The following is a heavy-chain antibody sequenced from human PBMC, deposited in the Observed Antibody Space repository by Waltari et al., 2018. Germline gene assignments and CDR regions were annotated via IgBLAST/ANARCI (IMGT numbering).Heavy chain of an antibody. J-gene: IGHJ4*02. D-gene: IGHD7-27*01. CDR1: GFSFSTYV. CDR2: ISDAGGII. CDR3: ARGSGVDS. Sequence: EVQLLESGGGLVQPGGSLRLSCAGPGFSFSTYVMNWVRQAPGKGLEWVSSISDAGGIINYADSVKGRFTISRDNSKNTLYLQMNSLRVEDTAVYYCARGSGVDSWGQGTLVTVSS. V-gene: IGHV3-23*01.